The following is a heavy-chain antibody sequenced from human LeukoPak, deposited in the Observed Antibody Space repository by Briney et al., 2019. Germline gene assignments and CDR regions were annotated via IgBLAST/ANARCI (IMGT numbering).Heavy chain of an antibody. Sequence: SETLSLTCAVYGASFSGYYWTWIRQPPGKGLECVGEINHSGSSNYNPFLMSRVTISVDTSKNQFSLKLNSVTAADTAVYYCARRKAGTRFGGWFDPWGQGTLVTVSS. V-gene: IGHV4-34*01. J-gene: IGHJ5*02. CDR2: INHSGSS. D-gene: IGHD1-7*01. CDR1: GASFSGYY. CDR3: ARRKAGTRFGGWFDP.